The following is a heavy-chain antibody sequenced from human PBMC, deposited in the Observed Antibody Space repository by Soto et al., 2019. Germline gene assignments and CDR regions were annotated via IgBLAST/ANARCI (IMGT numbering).Heavy chain of an antibody. D-gene: IGHD3-10*01. J-gene: IGHJ6*02. CDR3: ARAKGSGSYYLYYYYGMDV. V-gene: IGHV1-69*13. CDR1: GYTFTSYA. Sequence: ASVKVSCKASGYTFTSYAISWVRQAPGQGLEWMGGIIPIFGTANYAQKFQGRVTITADESTSTAYMELSSLRSEDTAVYYCARAKGSGSYYLYYYYGMDVWGQGTTVTVSS. CDR2: IIPIFGTA.